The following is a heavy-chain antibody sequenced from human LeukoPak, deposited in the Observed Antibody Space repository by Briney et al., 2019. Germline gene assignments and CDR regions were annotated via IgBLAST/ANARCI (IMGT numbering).Heavy chain of an antibody. Sequence: SVKVSCKASGGTFSSYAISWVRQAPGQGLDWMGRIIPILGIANYAQKFQGRVTITADKSTSTAYMELSSLRSEDTAVYYCARGLGYCTTTTCYGELPGDCWSQGILITVSS. CDR2: IIPILGIA. CDR1: GGTFSSYA. D-gene: IGHD2-2*01. J-gene: IGHJ4*02. CDR3: ARGLGYCTTTTCYGELPGDC. V-gene: IGHV1-69*04.